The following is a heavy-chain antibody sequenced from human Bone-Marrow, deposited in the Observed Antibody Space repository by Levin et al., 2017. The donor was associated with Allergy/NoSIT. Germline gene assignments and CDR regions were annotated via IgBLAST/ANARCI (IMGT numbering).Heavy chain of an antibody. V-gene: IGHV4-30-2*01. Sequence: SETLSLTCAVSGGSISSGGYSWSWIRQPPGKGLEWIGYIYHSGSTYYNPSLKSRVTISVDRSKNQFSLKLSSVTAADTAVYYCARVAKPACSGGSCYSGGFDYWGQGTLVTVSS. CDR1: GGSISSGGYS. CDR2: IYHSGST. CDR3: ARVAKPACSGGSCYSGGFDY. D-gene: IGHD2-15*01. J-gene: IGHJ4*02.